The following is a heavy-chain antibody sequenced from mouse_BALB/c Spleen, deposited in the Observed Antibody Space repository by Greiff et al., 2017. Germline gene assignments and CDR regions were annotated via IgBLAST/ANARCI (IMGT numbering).Heavy chain of an antibody. CDR2: IRLKSDNYAT. Sequence: DVKLVESGGGLVQPGGSMKLSCVASGFTFSSYWMSWVRQSPEKGLEWVAEIRLKSDNYATHYAESVKGKFTISRDDSKSRLYLQMNSLRAEDTGIYYCTVSYRYSAWFAYWGQGTLVTVSA. D-gene: IGHD2-14*01. J-gene: IGHJ3*01. CDR1: GFTFSSYW. CDR3: TVSYRYSAWFAY. V-gene: IGHV6-3*01.